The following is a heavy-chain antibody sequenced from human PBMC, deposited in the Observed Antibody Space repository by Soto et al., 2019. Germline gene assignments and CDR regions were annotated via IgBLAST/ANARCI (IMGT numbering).Heavy chain of an antibody. V-gene: IGHV4-4*07. J-gene: IGHJ5*02. CDR1: GGSISSYY. D-gene: IGHD3-22*01. CDR2: IYTSGST. CDR3: ARDRTEYYDSSGPWFDP. Sequence: QVQLQESGPGLVKPSETLSLTCTVSGGSISSYYWSWIRQPAGKGLEWIGRIYTSGSTNYNPSLKSRVTMSVDTSKNQFSLKMSSVTAADTAVYYCARDRTEYYDSSGPWFDPWGQGTLVTVSS.